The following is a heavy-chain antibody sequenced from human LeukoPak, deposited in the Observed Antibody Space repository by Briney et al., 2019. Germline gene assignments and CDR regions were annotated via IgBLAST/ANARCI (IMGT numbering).Heavy chain of an antibody. Sequence: GRSLTLSCSPSGLTVSIYSMHCGPATPRRGLESVAVISLVGSKTDSLESVKGRFTVSRDNSDNTLYLQINSVKAEDTAVYFCAKNPISGPQKHYYYGLDVWGQGTSVTVSS. CDR3: AKNPISGPQKHYYYGLDV. D-gene: IGHD6-19*01. J-gene: IGHJ6*02. CDR1: GLTVSIYS. CDR2: ISLVGSKT. V-gene: IGHV3-30*18.